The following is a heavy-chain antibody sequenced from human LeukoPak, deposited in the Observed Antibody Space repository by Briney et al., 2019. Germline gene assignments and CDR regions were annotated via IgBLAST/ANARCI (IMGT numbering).Heavy chain of an antibody. J-gene: IGHJ6*03. V-gene: IGHV3-53*01. D-gene: IGHD1-1*01. CDR3: AKDFLDNRERPYYMDV. CDR1: GFTVSSNY. CDR2: IYSGGST. Sequence: PGGSLRLSCAASGFTVSSNYMSWVRQAPGKGLEWLSMIYSGGSTYYADPVKGRFTISRDNSKNTLYLQMNSLRAEDTAVYYCAKDFLDNRERPYYMDVWGKGTTVTVSS.